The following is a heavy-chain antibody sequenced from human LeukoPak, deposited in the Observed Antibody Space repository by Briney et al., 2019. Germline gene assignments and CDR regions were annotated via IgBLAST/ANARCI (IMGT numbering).Heavy chain of an antibody. Sequence: ASVKVSCKASGYTFTSYDINWVRQAPGQGLEWMGWISAYNGNTNYAQKLQGRVTMTADTSTSTAYMELRSLRSDDTAVYYCARDRNYYGSGSYPHVFDYWGQGSLVTVSS. CDR1: GYTFTSYD. CDR2: ISAYNGNT. CDR3: ARDRNYYGSGSYPHVFDY. D-gene: IGHD3-10*01. J-gene: IGHJ4*02. V-gene: IGHV1-18*01.